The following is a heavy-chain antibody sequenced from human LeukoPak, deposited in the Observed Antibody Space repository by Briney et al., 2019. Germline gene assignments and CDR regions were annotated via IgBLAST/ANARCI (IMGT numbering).Heavy chain of an antibody. V-gene: IGHV4-39*07. CDR2: IYYSGST. D-gene: IGHD3-9*01. CDR1: GGSISSSSYY. Sequence: AETLSLTCTVSGGSISSSSYYWGWIRQPPGKGLEWIGRIYYSGSTYYDPSLKSRVTISVDTSKNQFSLKLSSVTAADTAVYYCARGGILTGYYFDYWGQGTLVTVSS. J-gene: IGHJ4*02. CDR3: ARGGILTGYYFDY.